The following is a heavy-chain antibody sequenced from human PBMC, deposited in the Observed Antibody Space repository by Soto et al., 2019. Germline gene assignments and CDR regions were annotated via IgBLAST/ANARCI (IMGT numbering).Heavy chain of an antibody. D-gene: IGHD4-17*01. CDR1: GGSVSSGSYY. V-gene: IGHV4-61*01. J-gene: IGHJ5*02. CDR3: ARDYTTTVTYIANWFDP. CDR2: IYYSGST. Sequence: PSETLSLTCTVSGGSVSSGSYYWSWIRQPPGKGLEWIGYIYYSGSTNYNPSLKSRVTISVDTSKNQFSLKLSSVTAADTAVYYCARDYTTTVTYIANWFDPWGQRTLVTVSS.